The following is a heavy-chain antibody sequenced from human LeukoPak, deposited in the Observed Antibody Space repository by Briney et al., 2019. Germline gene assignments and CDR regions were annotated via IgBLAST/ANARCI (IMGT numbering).Heavy chain of an antibody. J-gene: IGHJ3*02. Sequence: ASVKVSCKASGYTFTGYYMHWVRQAPGQGLEWMGWINPNSGGTNYAQKFQGRVTMTRDTSISTAYMELSRLRSDDTAVYYCARGDYCSSTSCYVVDIWGQGTMVTVSS. CDR1: GYTFTGYY. CDR3: ARGDYCSSTSCYVVDI. V-gene: IGHV1-2*02. D-gene: IGHD2-2*01. CDR2: INPNSGGT.